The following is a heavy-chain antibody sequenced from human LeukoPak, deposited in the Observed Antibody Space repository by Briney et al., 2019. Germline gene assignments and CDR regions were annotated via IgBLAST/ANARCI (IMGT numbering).Heavy chain of an antibody. V-gene: IGHV4-34*01. J-gene: IGHJ4*02. CDR2: INHSGST. Sequence: SETLSLTCAVYGGSFSGYYWSWIRQPPGKGLEWTGEINHSGSTNYNPSLKSRVTISVDTSKNQFSLKLSSVTAADTAVYYCARRTAIPTGIAGQFDYWGQGTLVTVSS. CDR1: GGSFSGYY. CDR3: ARRTAIPTGIAGQFDY. D-gene: IGHD2-21*02.